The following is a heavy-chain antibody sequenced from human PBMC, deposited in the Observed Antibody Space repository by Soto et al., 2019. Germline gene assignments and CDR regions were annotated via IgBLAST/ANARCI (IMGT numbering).Heavy chain of an antibody. J-gene: IGHJ3*02. CDR1: GFTFDDYA. CDR3: AKSKNQYCSGGSCSEAFDI. V-gene: IGHV3-9*01. Sequence: GGSLRLSCAASGFTFDDYAMHWVRQAPGKGLEWVSGISWNSGSIGYADSVKGRFTISRDNAKNSLYLQMNSLRAEDTALYYCAKSKNQYCSGGSCSEAFDIWGQGTMVTVSS. D-gene: IGHD2-15*01. CDR2: ISWNSGSI.